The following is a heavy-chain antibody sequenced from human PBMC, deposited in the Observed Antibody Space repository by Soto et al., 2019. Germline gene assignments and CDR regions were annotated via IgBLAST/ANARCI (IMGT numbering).Heavy chain of an antibody. J-gene: IGHJ4*02. V-gene: IGHV3-23*01. CDR2: ISGSGGST. D-gene: IGHD2-15*01. Sequence: GESLKISCAASGFTFSSYAMSWVRQAPGKGLEWVSAISGSGGSTYYADSVKGRFTISRDNSKNTLYLQMNSLRAEDTAVYYCAKGLGSVVAAITPIDYWGQGTLVTVSS. CDR3: AKGLGSVVAAITPIDY. CDR1: GFTFSSYA.